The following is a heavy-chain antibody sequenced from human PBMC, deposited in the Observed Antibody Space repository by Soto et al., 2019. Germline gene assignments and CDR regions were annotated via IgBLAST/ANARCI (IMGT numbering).Heavy chain of an antibody. V-gene: IGHV1-3*01. CDR2: LNAGNGNT. CDR1: GYTFTSKI. CDR3: ARDTYNSGWFNWFDT. J-gene: IGHJ5*02. D-gene: IGHD6-19*01. Sequence: QVQLVQSGAEVKKPGASVKVSCKASGYTFTSKIMHWVRQAPGQRLEWMGWLNAGNGNTESSQKFQGRITLSRDTSASTAYMELSNLRSEDTAVYYCARDTYNSGWFNWFDTWGQGTLVTVSS.